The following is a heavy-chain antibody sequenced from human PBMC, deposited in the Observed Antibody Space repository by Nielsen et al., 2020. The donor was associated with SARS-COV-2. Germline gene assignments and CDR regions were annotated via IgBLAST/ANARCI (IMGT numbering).Heavy chain of an antibody. J-gene: IGHJ6*02. Sequence: GESLKISCAASGFTFSDYYMSWIRQAPGKGLEWVSYISSSSSYTNYADSVKGRFTISRDNAKNSLYLQMNSLRAEDTAVYYCARDLWLIAYYYYGMDVWGQGTTVTVSS. D-gene: IGHD2/OR15-2a*01. CDR3: ARDLWLIAYYYYGMDV. CDR1: GFTFSDYY. V-gene: IGHV3-11*06. CDR2: ISSSSSYT.